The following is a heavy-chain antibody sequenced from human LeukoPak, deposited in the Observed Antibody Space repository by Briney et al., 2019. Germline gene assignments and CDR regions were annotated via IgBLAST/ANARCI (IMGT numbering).Heavy chain of an antibody. Sequence: GGSLRFSCAASGCTSSCYGMSWVRRAPGKGLEWVSSITSSSSYIYYADSVKGRFTISRDNAKSSLYLQMNSLRAEDTALYYCAKGWGTMIVVVTHDAFDIWGQGTMVTVSS. CDR1: GCTSSCYG. D-gene: IGHD3-22*01. CDR3: AKGWGTMIVVVTHDAFDI. CDR2: ITSSSSYI. V-gene: IGHV3-21*04. J-gene: IGHJ3*02.